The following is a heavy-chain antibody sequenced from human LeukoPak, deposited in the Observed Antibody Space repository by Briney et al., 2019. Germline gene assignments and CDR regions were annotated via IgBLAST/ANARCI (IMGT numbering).Heavy chain of an antibody. CDR3: ARGRYNYGYIYDY. CDR1: GFTFSSYW. CDR2: IKQDGSEK. Sequence: PGGSLRLSCAASGFTFSSYWMSWVRQAPGKGLEWVANIKQDGSEKYYVDSVKGRFTISRDNAKNSLYLQMNSLRAEDTAVYYCARGRYNYGYIYDYWGQGTLVTVSS. D-gene: IGHD5-18*01. V-gene: IGHV3-7*01. J-gene: IGHJ4*02.